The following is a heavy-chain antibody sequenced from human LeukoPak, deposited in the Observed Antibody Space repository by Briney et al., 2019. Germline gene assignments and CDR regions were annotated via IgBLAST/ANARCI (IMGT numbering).Heavy chain of an antibody. Sequence: PSETLSLTCTVSGGSISSGGYYWSWIRQHPGKGLEWIGYIYYSGSTYHNPSLKSRVTISVDTSKNQFSLKLSSVTAADTAVYYCARETRMTTVTTSPDYWGQGTLVTVSS. CDR2: IYYSGST. V-gene: IGHV4-31*03. J-gene: IGHJ4*02. CDR3: ARETRMTTVTTSPDY. D-gene: IGHD4-17*01. CDR1: GGSISSGGYY.